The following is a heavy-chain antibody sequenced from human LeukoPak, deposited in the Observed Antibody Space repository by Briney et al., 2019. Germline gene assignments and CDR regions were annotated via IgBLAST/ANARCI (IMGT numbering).Heavy chain of an antibody. CDR3: TRGYCSSTSCSYNWFDP. D-gene: IGHD2-2*01. V-gene: IGHV3-73*01. CDR2: IRSKANSYAT. J-gene: IGHJ5*02. Sequence: PGGSLRLSCAASGFTFSGSAMHWVRQASGKGLEWVGRIRSKANSYATAYAASVKGRFTISRDDSKNTAYLQMNSLKTEDTAVYYCTRGYCSSTSCSYNWFDPWGQGTLVTVSS. CDR1: GFTFSGSA.